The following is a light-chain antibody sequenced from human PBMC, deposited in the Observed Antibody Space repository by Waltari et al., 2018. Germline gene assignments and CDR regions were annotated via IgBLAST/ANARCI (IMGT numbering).Light chain of an antibody. CDR3: QQYYRTPLT. CDR1: QSVLYSSNNKNY. Sequence: DIVMTPSPESLAVSLGERDTINCKSSQSVLYSSNNKNYLAWYQQKPGQPPKLLIYWASTRESGVPDRFSGSGSGTYFTLIISSLQAEDVAVYYCQQYYRTPLTFGGGTKVEIK. V-gene: IGKV4-1*01. J-gene: IGKJ4*01. CDR2: WAS.